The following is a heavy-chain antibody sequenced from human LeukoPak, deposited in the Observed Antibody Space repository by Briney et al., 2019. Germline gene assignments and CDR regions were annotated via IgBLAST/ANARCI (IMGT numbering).Heavy chain of an antibody. CDR2: INPNSGGT. Sequence: GASVKVSCKASGYTFTGYYMHWVRQAPGQGLEWMGWINPNSGGTNYAQKFQGRVTVTRDTSISTAYMELSRLRSDDTAVYYCARDMKYYGSGSYYSRPYYFDYWGQGTLVTVSS. J-gene: IGHJ4*02. D-gene: IGHD3-10*01. CDR3: ARDMKYYGSGSYYSRPYYFDY. CDR1: GYTFTGYY. V-gene: IGHV1-2*02.